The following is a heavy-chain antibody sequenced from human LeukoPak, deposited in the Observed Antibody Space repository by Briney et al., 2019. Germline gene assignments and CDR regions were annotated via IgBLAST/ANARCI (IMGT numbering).Heavy chain of an antibody. CDR2: ISGSGGST. D-gene: IGHD2-2*01. CDR3: AKYANGGPQDY. CDR1: GFTFSDYV. V-gene: IGHV3-23*01. Sequence: PGGSLRLSCAASGFTFSDYVMSWVRQAPGKGLEWVSAISGSGGSTYYGDSVKGRFTISRDDSKNTLYLQMNSLRAEDTAVYYCAKYANGGPQDYWGQGTLVTVSS. J-gene: IGHJ4*02.